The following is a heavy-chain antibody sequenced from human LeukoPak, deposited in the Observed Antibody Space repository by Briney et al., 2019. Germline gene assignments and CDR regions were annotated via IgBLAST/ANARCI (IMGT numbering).Heavy chain of an antibody. CDR3: AKTRRQWLALKYFDY. CDR2: ISGSGGST. Sequence: PGGSLRLSCAASGFTFSNYWMHWVRQAPGKGLEWVSAISGSGGSTYYADSVKGRFTISRDNSKSTLYLQMNSLRAEDTAVYYCAKTRRQWLALKYFDYWGQGTLVTVSS. CDR1: GFTFSNYW. J-gene: IGHJ4*02. D-gene: IGHD6-19*01. V-gene: IGHV3-23*01.